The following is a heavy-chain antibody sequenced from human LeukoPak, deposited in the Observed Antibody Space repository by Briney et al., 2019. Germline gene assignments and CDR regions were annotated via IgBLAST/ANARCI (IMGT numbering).Heavy chain of an antibody. CDR2: ISGGSAST. V-gene: IGHV3-23*01. Sequence: GGSLRLSCAGSGFIFANYAMTWVRQAPGKGLEWVSSISGGSASTFYADSVEGRFTISRDNSKNTLYLQMNSLRAEDTAVYYCARASANDAFDIWGQGTMVTVSS. CDR1: GFIFANYA. D-gene: IGHD2-15*01. J-gene: IGHJ3*02. CDR3: ARASANDAFDI.